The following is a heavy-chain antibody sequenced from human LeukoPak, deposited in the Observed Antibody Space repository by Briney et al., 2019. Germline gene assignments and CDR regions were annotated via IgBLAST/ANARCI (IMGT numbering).Heavy chain of an antibody. Sequence: ASVKVSCKASGYTFTGYYMHWVRQAPGQGLEWMGWINPNSGCTNYAQKFQGRVTMTRDTSISTAYMELSRLRSDDTAVYYCATPGRYCSSTSCRGYFDYWGQGTLVTVSS. CDR1: GYTFTGYY. J-gene: IGHJ4*02. V-gene: IGHV1-2*02. CDR3: ATPGRYCSSTSCRGYFDY. D-gene: IGHD2-2*01. CDR2: INPNSGCT.